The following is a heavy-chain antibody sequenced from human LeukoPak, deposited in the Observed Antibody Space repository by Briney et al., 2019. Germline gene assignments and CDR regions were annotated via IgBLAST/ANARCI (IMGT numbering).Heavy chain of an antibody. Sequence: SAKVSCKASGCTFISYAISRVRQATGQWLEWMGGIIPIFGTANYAQKFQGRVTITADESTSTAYMELSSLRSEDTAVYYCARDHRGGRNWFDPWGQGTLVTVSS. D-gene: IGHD3-16*01. CDR1: GCTFISYA. CDR3: ARDHRGGRNWFDP. CDR2: IIPIFGTA. J-gene: IGHJ5*02. V-gene: IGHV1-69*13.